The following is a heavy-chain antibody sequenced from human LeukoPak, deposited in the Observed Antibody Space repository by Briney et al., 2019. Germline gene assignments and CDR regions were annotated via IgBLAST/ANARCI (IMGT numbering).Heavy chain of an antibody. Sequence: PGGSLRLSCAASGFTFSDNWMTWVRQAPGKGLEWVSSISSSSSYIYYADSVKGRFTISRDNAKNSLYLQMNSLRAEDTAVYYCARDISPVYPQGAFDIWGQGTMVTVSS. J-gene: IGHJ3*02. V-gene: IGHV3-21*01. D-gene: IGHD2-2*02. CDR2: ISSSSSYI. CDR1: GFTFSDNW. CDR3: ARDISPVYPQGAFDI.